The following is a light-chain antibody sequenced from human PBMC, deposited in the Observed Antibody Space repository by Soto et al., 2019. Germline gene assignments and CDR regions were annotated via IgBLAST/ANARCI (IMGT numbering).Light chain of an antibody. CDR2: KAS. CDR3: LQYNGYFRT. CDR1: QTINDW. V-gene: IGKV1-5*03. J-gene: IGKJ1*01. Sequence: DIQMTQSPSTLSASVGDRVTFTCRASQTINDWLAWYQQKPGKAPTLLIYKASSLERGVPSRFSGSGSGTEFTLTISSLQPDDFATYYCLQYNGYFRTFGQGTKVEIK.